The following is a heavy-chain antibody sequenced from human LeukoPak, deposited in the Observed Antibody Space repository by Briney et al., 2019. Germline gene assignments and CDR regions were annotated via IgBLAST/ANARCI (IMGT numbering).Heavy chain of an antibody. CDR2: ISSSSSYI. J-gene: IGHJ4*02. D-gene: IGHD3-3*01. CDR1: GFTFSSYS. V-gene: IGHV3-21*01. Sequence: GGSLRLSCAASGFTFSSYSMNWVRQAPGKGLEWVSSISSSSSYICYADSVKGRFTISRDNAKNSLYLQMNSLRAEDTAVYYCATFYYDFWSGYYPKKNFDYWGQGTLVTVSS. CDR3: ATFYYDFWSGYYPKKNFDY.